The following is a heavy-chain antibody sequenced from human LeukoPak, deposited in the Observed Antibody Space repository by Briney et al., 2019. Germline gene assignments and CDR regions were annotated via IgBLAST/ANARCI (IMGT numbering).Heavy chain of an antibody. CDR2: IKFDESEK. V-gene: IGHV3-7*04. D-gene: IGHD1-1*01. CDR3: TRVTTNGYFEY. Sequence: PGGSLRLSCAASGFTFGNYWMAWVRQAPGKGLEWVASIKFDESEKHYVDSVKGRFTISRDTAKTSLYLKMNSLGAEDTAVYFCTRVTTNGYFEYWGQGTLVTVSS. CDR1: GFTFGNYW. J-gene: IGHJ4*02.